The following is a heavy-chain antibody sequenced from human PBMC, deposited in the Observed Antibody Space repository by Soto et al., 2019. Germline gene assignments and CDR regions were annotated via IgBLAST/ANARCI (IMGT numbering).Heavy chain of an antibody. D-gene: IGHD5-12*01. CDR1: GFTFSTYS. J-gene: IGHJ3*02. CDR3: VKDGLSGYFNGGAFDI. Sequence: GGSLRLSCSASGFTFSTYSMHWVRQAPGKGLEYVSSISSDGGSTHYADSVKGRITISRDNSKSTLYLQMSSLRAEDTAVYYCVKDGLSGYFNGGAFDIWGQGTLVTLSS. CDR2: ISSDGGST. V-gene: IGHV3-64D*08.